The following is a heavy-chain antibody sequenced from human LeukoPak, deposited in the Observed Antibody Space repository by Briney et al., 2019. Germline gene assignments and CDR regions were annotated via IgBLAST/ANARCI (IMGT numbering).Heavy chain of an antibody. D-gene: IGHD3-9*01. CDR3: AKVRYFGPSAFDI. Sequence: PGGSLRLSCAASGFTFSSYSMHWVRQAPGKGLDRVAVISYDGSNKYYADSVKGRFTISRDNSKNTLYLQMNSLRAEDTAVYYCAKVRYFGPSAFDIWGQGTMVTVSS. CDR1: GFTFSSYS. J-gene: IGHJ3*02. V-gene: IGHV3-30*18. CDR2: ISYDGSNK.